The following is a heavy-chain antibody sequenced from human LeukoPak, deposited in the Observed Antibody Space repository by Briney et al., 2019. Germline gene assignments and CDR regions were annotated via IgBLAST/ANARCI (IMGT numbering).Heavy chain of an antibody. CDR3: AKFIAAPFYFDY. CDR1: GFTFSSYA. J-gene: IGHJ4*02. Sequence: TGGSLRLSCAASGFTFSSYAMHWVRQAPGKGLEWVAVISYDGSNKYYADSVKGRFTISRDNSKNTLYLQMNSLRAADTAVYYCAKFIAAPFYFDYWGQGTLVTVSS. V-gene: IGHV3-30*04. CDR2: ISYDGSNK. D-gene: IGHD6-13*01.